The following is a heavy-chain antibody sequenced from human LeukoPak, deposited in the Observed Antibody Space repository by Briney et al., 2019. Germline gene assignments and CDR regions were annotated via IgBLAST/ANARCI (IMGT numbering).Heavy chain of an antibody. CDR3: ARVRYGGNGHFDY. CDR2: IYYSGST. CDR1: GGSISSSSYY. V-gene: IGHV4-39*07. D-gene: IGHD4-23*01. Sequence: PSETLSLTCNVSGGSISSSSYYWGWIRQPPGKGLEWIGSIYYSGSTYYNPSLKSRVTISVDTFKNQFSLKLSSVTAADTAVYYCARVRYGGNGHFDYWGQGTLVTVSS. J-gene: IGHJ4*02.